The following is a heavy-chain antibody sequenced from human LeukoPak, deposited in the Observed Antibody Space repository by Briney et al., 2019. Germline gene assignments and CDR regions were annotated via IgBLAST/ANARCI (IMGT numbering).Heavy chain of an antibody. CDR2: IKQDGSEK. Sequence: GGSLRLSCAASGFTFSTSWMSWVRLAPGRGLEWVANIKQDGSEKNYVDSVKGRFTISRDNAKDLLYLQMNGLRVEDTAMYYCAWYSRSSEAYWGQGTLVTVSS. D-gene: IGHD6-6*01. CDR3: AWYSRSSEAY. CDR1: GFTFSTSW. J-gene: IGHJ4*02. V-gene: IGHV3-7*01.